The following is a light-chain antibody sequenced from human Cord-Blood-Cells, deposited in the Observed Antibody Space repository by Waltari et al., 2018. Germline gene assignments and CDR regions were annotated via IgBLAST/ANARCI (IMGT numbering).Light chain of an antibody. V-gene: IGKV2-28*01. Sequence: DIVMTQSPLSLPVTPGEPASISCRSSPSLLHSNGYNSLDWYLQKPGQSHPLLIYLGSNRASGVPDRFSGSGSGTDFTLKISRVEAKDVGVYYCMQALQTPLTFGPGTKVDIK. CDR1: PSLLHSNGYNS. CDR3: MQALQTPLT. J-gene: IGKJ3*01. CDR2: LGS.